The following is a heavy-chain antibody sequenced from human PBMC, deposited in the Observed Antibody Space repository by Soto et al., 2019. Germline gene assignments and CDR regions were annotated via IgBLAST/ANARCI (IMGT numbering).Heavy chain of an antibody. CDR1: GYTFTSYG. CDR2: ISAYNGNT. V-gene: IGHV1-18*04. J-gene: IGHJ6*02. Sequence: QVQLVQSGAEVKKPGASVKVSCKASGYTFTSYGISWVRQAPGQGLEWMGWISAYNGNTNYAQKLQGRVTMTTDTSTSTADMELRSLRSDDTAVYSCARERLDYDFWSGYYSSYYYYGMDVWGQGTTVTVSS. D-gene: IGHD3-3*01. CDR3: ARERLDYDFWSGYYSSYYYYGMDV.